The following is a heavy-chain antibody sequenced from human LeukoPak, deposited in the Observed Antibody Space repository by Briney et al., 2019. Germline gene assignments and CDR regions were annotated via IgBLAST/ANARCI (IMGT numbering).Heavy chain of an antibody. V-gene: IGHV1-69*01. D-gene: IGHD5-18*01. CDR3: ARADTATGYYFDY. CDR2: IIPIFGTA. CDR1: GGTFSSYA. Sequence: SVKVSCKASGGTFSSYAISWVRQAPGQGLEWMGGIIPIFGTANYAQKFQGRVTITGDESTSTAYLELSSLRSEDTAVYYCARADTATGYYFDYWGQGTLVTVSS. J-gene: IGHJ4*02.